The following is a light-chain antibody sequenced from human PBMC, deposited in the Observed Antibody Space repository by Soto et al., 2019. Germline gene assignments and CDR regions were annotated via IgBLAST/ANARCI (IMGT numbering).Light chain of an antibody. CDR3: SSYTSSSTWV. Sequence: QSALTQPASVSGSPGQSIAISCTGTSSDVGGYNYVSWYQQHPGKTPNLMNYDVSNRPSGVSNRFSGSKSGNTASLTISGLQAEDEADYYCSSYTSSSTWVFGGGTKLTVL. CDR2: DVS. V-gene: IGLV2-14*01. CDR1: SSDVGGYNY. J-gene: IGLJ3*02.